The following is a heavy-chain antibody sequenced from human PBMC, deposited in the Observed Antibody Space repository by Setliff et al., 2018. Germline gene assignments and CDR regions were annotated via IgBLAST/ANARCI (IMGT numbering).Heavy chain of an antibody. CDR2: VYHSGTA. CDR3: AKGGTYRYFDF. J-gene: IGHJ4*02. CDR1: GGPFSGAS. Sequence: PSETLSLTCTVSGGPFSGASIWSWIRQPPGKGLEFIGDVYHSGTAKYDPSLGSRAIMSVDASKNEISLKLKSVTAADTAVYYCAKGGTYRYFDFWGQGALVTVSS. D-gene: IGHD1-1*01. V-gene: IGHV4-59*01.